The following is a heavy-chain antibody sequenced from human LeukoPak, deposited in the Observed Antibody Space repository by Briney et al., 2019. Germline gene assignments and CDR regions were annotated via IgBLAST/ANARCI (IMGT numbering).Heavy chain of an antibody. CDR3: ARQAQGYFDY. Sequence: GESLKISCKGSGYSVTSNWIGWVRQVPGKGLEWMGIIYHGESVSRYSPSFQGQVTTSADKSINTAYLQWSSLKASDTAMYYCARQAQGYFDYWGQGTLVTVSS. CDR1: GYSVTSNW. CDR2: IYHGESVS. V-gene: IGHV5-51*01. J-gene: IGHJ4*02.